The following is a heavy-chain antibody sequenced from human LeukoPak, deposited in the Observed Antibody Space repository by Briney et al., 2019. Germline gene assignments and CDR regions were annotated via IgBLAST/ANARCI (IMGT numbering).Heavy chain of an antibody. Sequence: GGSLRLSCAASGFNVSTYHMTWVRQAPGKGLEWVSVIYSGGSTYYADSIKGRFTTSRDTSKNTLYLQMNSLRAEDTAMYYCATHGSGGYGFTLDHWGRGTLVTVSS. J-gene: IGHJ4*02. CDR3: ATHGSGGYGFTLDH. V-gene: IGHV3-66*01. CDR2: IYSGGST. CDR1: GFNVSTYH. D-gene: IGHD6-19*01.